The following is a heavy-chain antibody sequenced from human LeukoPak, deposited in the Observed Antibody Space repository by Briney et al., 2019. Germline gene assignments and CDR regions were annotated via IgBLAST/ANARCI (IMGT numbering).Heavy chain of an antibody. J-gene: IGHJ4*02. Sequence: PSQTLSLTCVISGDSVSSNNSAWNWIRQSPSRGLEWLGRTYYRSKWYKSYAVSVKSRLTLHPDTSNNQFSLQLNPVTPEDTAVYYCARTDSGWLDYWGQGTLVTVSS. CDR1: GDSVSSNNSA. V-gene: IGHV6-1*01. CDR3: ARTDSGWLDY. D-gene: IGHD6-19*01. CDR2: TYYRSKWYK.